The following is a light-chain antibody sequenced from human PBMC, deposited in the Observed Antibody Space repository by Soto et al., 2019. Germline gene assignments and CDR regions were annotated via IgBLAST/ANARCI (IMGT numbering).Light chain of an antibody. CDR2: YAS. V-gene: IGKV3-15*01. CDR1: QNLSRN. Sequence: EVVMTQSPVTLSVSPGERATLSCRASQNLSRNFAWYHQQPGQAPRLLIFYASTRATGIPARFSGSGSGTDFTLTISSLQSEDFAVYYCQQYDKWPHSFGQGTDLEIK. J-gene: IGKJ2*01. CDR3: QQYDKWPHS.